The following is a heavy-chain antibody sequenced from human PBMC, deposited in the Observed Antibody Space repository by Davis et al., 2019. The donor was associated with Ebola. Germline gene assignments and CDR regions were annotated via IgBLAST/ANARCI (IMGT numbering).Heavy chain of an antibody. CDR2: ISDDSTST. D-gene: IGHD5-24*01. J-gene: IGHJ4*02. CDR1: GFTFSNYN. Sequence: PGGSLRLSCAVSGFTFSNYNMKWVCQTPGKGLEWVSHISDDSTSTYYADSVKGRFTISRDNSKNMLFLQMNSLRAEDTAVYYCAKDSRGYNKPFDYWGQGTLVTVSS. CDR3: AKDSRGYNKPFDY. V-gene: IGHV3-48*01.